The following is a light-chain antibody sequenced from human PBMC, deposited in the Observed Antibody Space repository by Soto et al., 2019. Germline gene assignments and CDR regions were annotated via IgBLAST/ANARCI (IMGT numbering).Light chain of an antibody. CDR1: QSVGSN. Sequence: EIVMTQSPATLSVSPGERATLSCRASQSVGSNLAWYQQKPGQAPRRLIYGASTRATGIPARFSGSGSGTEFNLTISILQSEDFAIYFCQQYKNCPQDRTFGQGTKVEIK. J-gene: IGKJ1*01. CDR3: QQYKNCPQDRT. CDR2: GAS. V-gene: IGKV3-15*01.